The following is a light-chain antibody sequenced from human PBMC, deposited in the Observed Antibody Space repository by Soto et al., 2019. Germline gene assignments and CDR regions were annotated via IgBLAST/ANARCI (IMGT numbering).Light chain of an antibody. CDR1: IANIGTGYD. CDR2: GNN. Sequence: SVLTQPDSGSGAPGQRVTISCTGGIANIGTGYDVHWYQQVPGTAPKLLIYGNNNRPSGIPDRFSGSKSDTSASLAIAVLQAEDEADYYCQSYDSGLSTYVFGTGTKVTVL. V-gene: IGLV1-40*01. CDR3: QSYDSGLSTYV. J-gene: IGLJ1*01.